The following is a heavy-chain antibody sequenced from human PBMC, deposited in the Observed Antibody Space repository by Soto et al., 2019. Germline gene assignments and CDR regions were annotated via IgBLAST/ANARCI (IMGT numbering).Heavy chain of an antibody. J-gene: IGHJ4*02. Sequence: QVQLQESGPGLVKPSETLSLTCIVSGGSVSNDAYYWSWIRQPPGKGLEWIGYIYHSGSTYYNPSLKSRLASSVDTSANQFSLKVSSVTAADTAVYYCARLGIGWEFPFDYWGQGTLVNVSS. CDR3: ARLGIGWEFPFDY. CDR1: GGSVSNDAYY. D-gene: IGHD1-26*01. V-gene: IGHV4-61*08. CDR2: IYHSGST.